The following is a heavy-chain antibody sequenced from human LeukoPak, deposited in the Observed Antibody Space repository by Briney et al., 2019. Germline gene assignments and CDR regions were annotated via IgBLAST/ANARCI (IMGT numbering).Heavy chain of an antibody. Sequence: GGSLRLSCAASGVTFSSYAMSWVRQAPGKGLEWVSAIIGSGGSTYYADSVKGRFTISRDNSKNTLYLQMNSLRAEDTAVYYCAKLQLLWFGEPGRSWGQGTLVTVSS. CDR3: AKLQLLWFGEPGRS. D-gene: IGHD3-10*01. J-gene: IGHJ5*02. CDR2: IIGSGGST. CDR1: GVTFSSYA. V-gene: IGHV3-23*01.